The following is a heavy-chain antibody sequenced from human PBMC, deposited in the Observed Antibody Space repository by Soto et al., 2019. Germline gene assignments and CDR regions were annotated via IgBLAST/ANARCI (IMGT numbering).Heavy chain of an antibody. CDR2: IYHSGST. V-gene: IGHV4-30-2*01. CDR1: GGSISSGAYS. D-gene: IGHD6-13*01. Sequence: SETLSLTCAVSGGSISSGAYSWSWIRQPPGKGLEWIGYIYHSGSTYYNPSLKSRVTISVDRSKNQFSLKLNSVTAADTAVYFCARVIAATDTISVWFDPWGPGTLVTVSS. J-gene: IGHJ5*02. CDR3: ARVIAATDTISVWFDP.